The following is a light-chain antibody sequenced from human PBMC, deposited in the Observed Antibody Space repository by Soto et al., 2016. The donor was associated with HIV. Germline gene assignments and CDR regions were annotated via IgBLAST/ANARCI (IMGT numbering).Light chain of an antibody. CDR3: LQDYDYPPT. CDR2: AAS. CDR1: QGIRNN. J-gene: IGKJ4*01. Sequence: IQLTQSPSFLSASVGDRVTITCRASQGIRNNLGWYQQSPGRAPKLLIFAASSLQGGVPSRFSGSGSSTNFNLTISRLQPEDSATYFCLQDYDYPPTFGGGTKVQIK. V-gene: IGKV1-6*01.